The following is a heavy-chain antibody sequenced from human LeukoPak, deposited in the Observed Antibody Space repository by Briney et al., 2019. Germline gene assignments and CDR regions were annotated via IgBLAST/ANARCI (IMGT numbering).Heavy chain of an antibody. D-gene: IGHD6-19*01. CDR2: INHSGSA. CDR3: AISAGYSSA. V-gene: IGHV4-34*01. CDR1: GVSFSGYY. Sequence: SETLSLTCAVYGVSFSGYYWSWIRHPPGKGLEWIGEINHSGSANYNSSLNSRVTLSIDTSKNQFSLILSSVTAADTAVYYCAISAGYSSAWGQGTRVTVSS. J-gene: IGHJ5*02.